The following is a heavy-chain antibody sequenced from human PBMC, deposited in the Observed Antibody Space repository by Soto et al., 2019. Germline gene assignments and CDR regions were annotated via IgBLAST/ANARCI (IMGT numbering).Heavy chain of an antibody. D-gene: IGHD2-15*01. CDR1: GGSISSSSYY. CDR3: ARPPWWTPQGGMDV. J-gene: IGHJ6*02. V-gene: IGHV4-39*01. CDR2: IYYSGST. Sequence: QLQLQESGPGLVKPSETLSLTCTVSGGSISSSSYYWGWIRQPPGKGLEWIGSIYYSGSTYYNPSLKSRVTISVDTSKNQFSLKLSSVTAADTAVYYCARPPWWTPQGGMDVWGQGTTVTVSS.